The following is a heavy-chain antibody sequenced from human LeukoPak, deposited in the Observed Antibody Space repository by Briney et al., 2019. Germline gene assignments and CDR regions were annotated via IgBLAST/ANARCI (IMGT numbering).Heavy chain of an antibody. D-gene: IGHD3-16*02. Sequence: KASETLSLTCTVSGGSVSSGSYYWSWIRQHPGKGLEWIGYIYYSGSTNYNPSLKSRVTISVDTSKNQFSLKLSSVTAADTAVYYCARSQYMITFGGVIVRDPRFDYWGQGTLVTVSS. J-gene: IGHJ4*02. CDR1: GGSVSSGSYY. CDR2: IYYSGST. V-gene: IGHV4-61*01. CDR3: ARSQYMITFGGVIVRDPRFDY.